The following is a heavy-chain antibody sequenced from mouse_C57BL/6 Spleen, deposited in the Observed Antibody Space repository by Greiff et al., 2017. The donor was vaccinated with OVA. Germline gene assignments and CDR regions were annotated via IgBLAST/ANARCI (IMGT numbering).Heavy chain of an antibody. Sequence: QVQLQQSGAELARPGASVKLSCKASGYTFTSYGISWVKQRTGQGLEWIGEIYPRSGNTYYNEKFKGKATLTADKSSSTAYMELRSLTSEDSAVYFCAPHYYGSSPFAYWGQGTLVTVSA. J-gene: IGHJ3*01. D-gene: IGHD1-1*01. CDR1: GYTFTSYG. V-gene: IGHV1-81*01. CDR2: IYPRSGNT. CDR3: APHYYGSSPFAY.